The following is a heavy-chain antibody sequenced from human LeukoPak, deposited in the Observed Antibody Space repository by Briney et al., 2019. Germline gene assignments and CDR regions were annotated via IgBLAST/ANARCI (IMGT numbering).Heavy chain of an antibody. J-gene: IGHJ5*02. D-gene: IGHD3-10*01. CDR1: GYTFTGYY. CDR3: TKEYYFGSGSFYNWFDP. CDR2: INPNSGGT. V-gene: IGHV1-2*02. Sequence: GASVKVSCKASGYTFTGYYMHWVRQAPGQGLEWMGWINPNSGGTNYAQKFQGRVTMTRDTSISTAYMELTSLRSDDTAVYYCTKEYYFGSGSFYNWFDPWGQGTLVTVSS.